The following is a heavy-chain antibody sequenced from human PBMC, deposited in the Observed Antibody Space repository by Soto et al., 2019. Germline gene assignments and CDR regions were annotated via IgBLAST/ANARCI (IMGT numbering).Heavy chain of an antibody. D-gene: IGHD6-13*01. CDR2: IKQDGSEK. CDR3: ARDKKQHLAYFDY. CDR1: GFTFSSYW. Sequence: EVQLVESGGGLVQPGGSLRLSCAASGFTFSSYWMSWVRQAPGKGLEWVANIKQDGSEKYYVDSVKGRFTISRDNAKNSLYLQMNSLRAEDTAVYYCARDKKQHLAYFDYWGQGTLVTVSS. V-gene: IGHV3-7*01. J-gene: IGHJ4*02.